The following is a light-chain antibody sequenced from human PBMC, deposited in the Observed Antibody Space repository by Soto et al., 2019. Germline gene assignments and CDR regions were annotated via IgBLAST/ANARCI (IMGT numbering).Light chain of an antibody. J-gene: IGKJ1*01. CDR3: QQYGTSPPT. CDR1: QTGDSQY. Sequence: EMRLTHSPDTLTLSPGERATLSCKASQTGDSQYLAWYQQRPGQSPRLLISGASSRATGIPDRFSGSGSGTDFTLTISRLEPEDFAVFYCQQYGTSPPTFGQGTKVDI. V-gene: IGKV3-20*01. CDR2: GAS.